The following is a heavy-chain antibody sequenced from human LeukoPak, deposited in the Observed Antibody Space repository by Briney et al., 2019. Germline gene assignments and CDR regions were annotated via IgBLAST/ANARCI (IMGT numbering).Heavy chain of an antibody. Sequence: GGSLRLSCAASGFTFSSYWMHWVRQAPGKGLVWVSRINSDGSSTSYADSVKGRFTISRDNAKNTLYLQMNSLRAEDTAVYYCARSVRLTAFDIWGQGTMVTVSS. D-gene: IGHD3-16*01. V-gene: IGHV3-74*01. CDR3: ARSVRLTAFDI. CDR2: INSDGSST. CDR1: GFTFSSYW. J-gene: IGHJ3*02.